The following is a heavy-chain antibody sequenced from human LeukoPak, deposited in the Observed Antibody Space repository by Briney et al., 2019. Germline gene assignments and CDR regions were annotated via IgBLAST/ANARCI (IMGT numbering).Heavy chain of an antibody. CDR2: INHSGST. CDR3: ARLCSSSSRDYYYGMGV. D-gene: IGHD6-6*01. V-gene: IGHV4-34*01. J-gene: IGHJ6*02. CDR1: GESFSGYY. Sequence: SETLSLTCAVYGESFSGYYWSWIRQPPGKGLEWIGEINHSGSTNYNPSLKSRATISVDTSKNQFSLKLSSVTAADTAVYYCARLCSSSSRDYYYGMGVWGRGTTATVSS.